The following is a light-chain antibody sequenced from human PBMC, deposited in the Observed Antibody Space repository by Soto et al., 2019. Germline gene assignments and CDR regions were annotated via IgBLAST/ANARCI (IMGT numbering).Light chain of an antibody. CDR2: GAF. J-gene: IGKJ2*01. Sequence: EIVLTQSPATLSVSPGERATLSCRTSQSVGSNLAWYQQKPGQAPRLLMYGAFIRAPGFPVRVRGTGSGSAFTLTISSLKSEDGALYYCQQYDKWPYTFGQGPNLEIK. CDR1: QSVGSN. CDR3: QQYDKWPYT. V-gene: IGKV3-15*01.